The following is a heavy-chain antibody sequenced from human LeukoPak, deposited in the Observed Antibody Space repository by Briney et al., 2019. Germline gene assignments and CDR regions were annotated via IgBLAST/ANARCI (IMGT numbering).Heavy chain of an antibody. D-gene: IGHD3-10*01. CDR3: ARGGSITMVRGVIHYYMDV. V-gene: IGHV4-61*02. CDR1: GGSISSGSYY. Sequence: SETLSLTCTVSGGSISSGSYYWSWIRQPAGTGLEWIGRIYTSGSTNYNPSLKSRVTISVDTSKNQFSLKLSSVTAADTAVYYCARGGSITMVRGVIHYYMDVWGKGTTVTISS. J-gene: IGHJ6*03. CDR2: IYTSGST.